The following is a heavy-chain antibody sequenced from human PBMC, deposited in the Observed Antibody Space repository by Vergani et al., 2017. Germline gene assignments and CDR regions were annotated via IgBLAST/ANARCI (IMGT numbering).Heavy chain of an antibody. CDR3: ASHITMSPYYYGMDV. CDR2: IYPGDSDT. V-gene: IGHV5-51*01. D-gene: IGHD3-10*02. CDR1: GYSFTSYW. Sequence: EVQLVQSGAEVKKPGESLKISCKGSGYSFTSYWIGWVRQMPGKGLEWMGIIYPGDSDTRYSPSFQGQVTISAGKSISTAYLQWSSLKASDTAMYYCASHITMSPYYYGMDVWGQGTTVNVAS. J-gene: IGHJ6*02.